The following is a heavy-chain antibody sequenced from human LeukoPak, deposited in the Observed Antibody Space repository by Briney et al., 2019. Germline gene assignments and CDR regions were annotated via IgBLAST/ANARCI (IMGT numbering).Heavy chain of an antibody. J-gene: IGHJ4*02. CDR3: ASDPDGY. CDR1: GGSFSGYY. Sequence: SETLSLTCAVYGGSFSGYYWSWIRQPPGKGLEWIGEINHGGSTNYNPSLKSRVTISVDTSKNQFSLKLSSVTAADTAVYYCASDPDGYWGQGTLVTVSS. V-gene: IGHV4-34*01. CDR2: INHGGST.